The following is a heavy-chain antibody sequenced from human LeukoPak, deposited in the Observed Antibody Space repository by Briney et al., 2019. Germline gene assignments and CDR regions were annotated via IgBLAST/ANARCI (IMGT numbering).Heavy chain of an antibody. CDR2: INHSGST. CDR3: ARAGYDYIWGSYRVYWFDP. V-gene: IGHV4-34*01. Sequence: SETLSLTCAVYGGSFSGYYWSWIRQPPGKGLEWIGEINHSGSTNYNPSLKSRVTISVDTSKTQFSLKLSSVTAADTAVYYCARAGYDYIWGSYRVYWFDPWGHGTLVTVSS. CDR1: GGSFSGYY. D-gene: IGHD3-16*02. J-gene: IGHJ5*02.